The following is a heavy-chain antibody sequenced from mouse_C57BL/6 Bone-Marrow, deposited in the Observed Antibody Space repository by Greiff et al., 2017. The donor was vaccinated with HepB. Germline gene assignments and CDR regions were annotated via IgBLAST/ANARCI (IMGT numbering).Heavy chain of an antibody. V-gene: IGHV1-81*01. CDR3: AREEG. J-gene: IGHJ2*01. CDR1: GYTFTSYG. CDR2: IYPRSGNT. Sequence: VKLVESGAELARPGASVKLSCKASGYTFTSYGISWVKQRTGQGLEWIGEIYPRSGNTYYNEKFKGKATLTADKSSSTAYMELRSLTSEDSAVYFCAREEGWGQGTTLTVSS.